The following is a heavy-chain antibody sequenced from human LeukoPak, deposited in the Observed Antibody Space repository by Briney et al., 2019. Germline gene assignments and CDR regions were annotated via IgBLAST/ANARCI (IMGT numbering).Heavy chain of an antibody. CDR3: SRDSSDGGNPRF. Sequence: PSETLSLTCTVSGGSISSGGYYWSWVRQHPGKGLEWVSRINTDGSITTYADSVKGRFTISRDNAKNTLYLQMNSLRAEDTAMYYCSRDSSDGGNPRFWGQGTLVTVSS. D-gene: IGHD4-23*01. V-gene: IGHV3-74*01. CDR2: INTDGSIT. CDR1: GGSISSGGYY. J-gene: IGHJ4*02.